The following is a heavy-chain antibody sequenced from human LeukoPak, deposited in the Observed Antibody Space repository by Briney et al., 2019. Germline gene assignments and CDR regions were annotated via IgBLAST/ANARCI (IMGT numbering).Heavy chain of an antibody. CDR2: IYYSGRT. V-gene: IGHV4-39*07. CDR3: ARGPCSGGSCYSLTKPYYFDY. J-gene: IGHJ4*02. D-gene: IGHD2-15*01. Sequence: PSETLSLTCSVSCGSISSSNYYWGWIRQPPGKGLEWIGCIYYSGRTYYKPSLKSRVTLSVHTSKNQFSLKMTSMTAADTAVYYCARGPCSGGSCYSLTKPYYFDYWGQGTLVTVSS. CDR1: CGSISSSNYY.